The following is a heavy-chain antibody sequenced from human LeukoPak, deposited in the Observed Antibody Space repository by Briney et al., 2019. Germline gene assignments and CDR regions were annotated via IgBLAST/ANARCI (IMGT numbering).Heavy chain of an antibody. CDR1: GFTFHDYW. Sequence: GGSLRLSCAASGFTFHDYWMHWVRQAPGKGLVWVSHINRDGSDTNYADSMKGRFTVSRDNAKNTLYLEMNSLRAEDTAFYYCAREVAVAGTSFDYWGQGTLVTVSS. V-gene: IGHV3-74*01. D-gene: IGHD6-19*01. CDR2: INRDGSDT. J-gene: IGHJ4*02. CDR3: AREVAVAGTSFDY.